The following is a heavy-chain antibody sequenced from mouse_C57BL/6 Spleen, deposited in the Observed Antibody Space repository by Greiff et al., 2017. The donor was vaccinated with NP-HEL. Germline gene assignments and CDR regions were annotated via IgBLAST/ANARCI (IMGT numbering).Heavy chain of an antibody. J-gene: IGHJ4*01. CDR2: IDPSDSET. V-gene: IGHV1-52*01. Sequence: QVQLKQPGAELVRPGSSVKLSCKASGYTFTSYWMHWVKQRPIQGLEWIGNIDPSDSETHYNQKFKDKATLTVDKSSSTAYMQLSSLTSEDSAVYYCASGENLLWGPYYAMDYWGQGTSVTVSS. CDR1: GYTFTSYW. D-gene: IGHD2-1*01. CDR3: ASGENLLWGPYYAMDY.